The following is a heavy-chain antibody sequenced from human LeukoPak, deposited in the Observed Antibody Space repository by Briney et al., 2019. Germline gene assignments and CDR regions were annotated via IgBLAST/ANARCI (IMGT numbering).Heavy chain of an antibody. Sequence: ASVKVSCKASGYTFTGYGISWVRQAPGQGLEWMGWISAYNDNTNYAQKLQGRVTMTTDTSTSTAYMELRSLRSDDTAVYYCARDGIDIVVVPAANPHFDYWGQGTLVTVSS. CDR1: GYTFTGYG. CDR3: ARDGIDIVVVPAANPHFDY. V-gene: IGHV1-18*01. J-gene: IGHJ4*02. D-gene: IGHD2-2*01. CDR2: ISAYNDNT.